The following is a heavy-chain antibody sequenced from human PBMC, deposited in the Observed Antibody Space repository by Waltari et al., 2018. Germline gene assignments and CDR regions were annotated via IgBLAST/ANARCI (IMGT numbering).Heavy chain of an antibody. CDR3: AREYCGGDCRLFDY. CDR2: INPNGGAT. Sequence: LVQSGAEVMKPGASVKVSCKVSRDAITEHYIHWVRQVPGQGLEWMGWINPNGGATKYAQRYRGRITVTWDTSMTTSYMGLRGLRSDDTAVYYCAREYCGGDCRLFDYWGQGTLVTVSS. V-gene: IGHV1-2*02. J-gene: IGHJ4*02. CDR1: RDAITEHY. D-gene: IGHD2-21*02.